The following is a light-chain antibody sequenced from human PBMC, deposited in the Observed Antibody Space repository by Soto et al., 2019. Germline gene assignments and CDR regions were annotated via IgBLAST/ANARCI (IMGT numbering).Light chain of an antibody. CDR1: QSLLHSTGYNY. CDR3: MKALQTPPT. V-gene: IGKV2-28*01. CDR2: LGS. Sequence: DIVMTQSPLSLPVPPGEPASISCRSSQSLLHSTGYNYLDWYLQKPGQSPQLLIYLGSNRATGGPVSVSGSGSGTAFTLKSSRLEAEDVGVYYCMKALQTPPTFGQGTKVEIK. J-gene: IGKJ1*01.